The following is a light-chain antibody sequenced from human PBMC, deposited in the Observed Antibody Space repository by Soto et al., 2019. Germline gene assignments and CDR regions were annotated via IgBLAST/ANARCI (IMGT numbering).Light chain of an antibody. Sequence: EIGLAPCTERLSLSPGAGATLSCRASQSVSSYLAWYQQKPGQAPRLLIYDASNRATGIPARFSGSGSGTDSTLTISRGEPEDFAVYYCRHRTHWPITIGPGTRLEIK. CDR2: DAS. CDR3: RHRTHWPIT. J-gene: IGKJ5*01. V-gene: IGKV3-11*01. CDR1: QSVSSY.